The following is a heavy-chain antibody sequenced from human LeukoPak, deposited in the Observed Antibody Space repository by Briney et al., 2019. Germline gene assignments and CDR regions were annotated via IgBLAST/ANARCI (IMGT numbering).Heavy chain of an antibody. CDR3: AKDGSITIFGVVKIDWFDP. V-gene: IGHV3-23*01. CDR2: ISGSGGST. J-gene: IGHJ5*02. CDR1: GFTFSRYS. D-gene: IGHD3-3*01. Sequence: GGSLRLSCAASGFTFSRYSMSWVRQAPGKGLEWVSAISGSGGSTYYADSVKGRFTISRDNSKNTLYLQMNSLRAEDTAVYYCAKDGSITIFGVVKIDWFDPWGQGTLVTVSS.